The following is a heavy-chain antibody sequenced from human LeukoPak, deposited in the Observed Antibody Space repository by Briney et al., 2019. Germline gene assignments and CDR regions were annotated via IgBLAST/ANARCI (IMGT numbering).Heavy chain of an antibody. V-gene: IGHV3-30-3*01. CDR2: ISYDGSNK. CDR3: ASPLRFLEWLPYDAFDI. J-gene: IGHJ3*02. CDR1: GFTFSSYA. Sequence: PGRSLRLSCAASGFTFSSYAMHWVRQAPGKGLEWVAVISYDGSNKYYADSVKGRFTISRDNSKNTLYLQMNSLRAEDTAVYYCASPLRFLEWLPYDAFDIWGQGTMVTVSS. D-gene: IGHD3-3*01.